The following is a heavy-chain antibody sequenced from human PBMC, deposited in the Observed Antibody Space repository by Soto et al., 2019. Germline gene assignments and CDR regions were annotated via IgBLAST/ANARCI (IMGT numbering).Heavy chain of an antibody. CDR1: GGSISSSSYY. J-gene: IGHJ4*02. V-gene: IGHV4-39*01. CDR3: ARHGAYSYGPPDFDY. D-gene: IGHD5-18*01. Sequence: QLQLQESGPGLVKPSETLSLTCTVSGGSISSSSYYWGWIRQPPGKGLEWIGSIYYSGSTYYNPSLKSRVTTXXDXSXXQFSPKLSYVTAADTAVYYCARHGAYSYGPPDFDYWGQGTLVTVSS. CDR2: IYYSGST.